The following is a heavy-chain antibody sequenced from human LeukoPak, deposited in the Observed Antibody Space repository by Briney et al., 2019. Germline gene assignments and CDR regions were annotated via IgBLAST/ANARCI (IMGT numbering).Heavy chain of an antibody. Sequence: SETLSLTCTVSGGSISSGGFYWSWIRQPAGKGLEWIGRIYPTGNTDYNPSLRNRVTISVDMSENQFSLKLSSVTAADTAVYYCARFNSGSYQHYFDYWGQGTLVTVSS. V-gene: IGHV4-61*02. CDR3: ARFNSGSYQHYFDY. J-gene: IGHJ4*02. D-gene: IGHD1-26*01. CDR2: IYPTGNT. CDR1: GGSISSGGFY.